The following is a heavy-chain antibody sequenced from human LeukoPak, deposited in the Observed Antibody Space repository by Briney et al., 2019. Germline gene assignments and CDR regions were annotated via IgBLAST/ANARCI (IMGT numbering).Heavy chain of an antibody. CDR3: ARPYDFWSGYYVPDAFDI. CDR1: GYSFTSYW. J-gene: IGHJ3*02. V-gene: IGHV5-51*01. CDR2: IYPGDSDT. Sequence: KVSCKASGYSFTSYWIGWVRQMPGKGLEWMGIIYPGDSDTRYSPSFQGQVTISADKSTSTAYLQWSSLKASDTAMYYCARPYDFWSGYYVPDAFDIWGQGTMVTVSS. D-gene: IGHD3-3*01.